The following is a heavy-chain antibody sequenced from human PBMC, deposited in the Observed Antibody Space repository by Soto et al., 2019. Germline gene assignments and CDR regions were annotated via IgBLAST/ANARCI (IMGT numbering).Heavy chain of an antibody. D-gene: IGHD2-21*02. J-gene: IGHJ4*02. CDR3: ARGAYCGGDCYHHFDF. V-gene: IGHV3-7*04. Sequence: PGGSLRLSCAASGFTFSTYWMSWVRQAPGKGLEWVANIKQDGSKKHYVDSVKGRFSLSRDNAKNSLYLQMNSLSAEDTAVYYCARGAYCGGDCYHHFDFWGQGTLVTVSS. CDR2: IKQDGSKK. CDR1: GFTFSTYW.